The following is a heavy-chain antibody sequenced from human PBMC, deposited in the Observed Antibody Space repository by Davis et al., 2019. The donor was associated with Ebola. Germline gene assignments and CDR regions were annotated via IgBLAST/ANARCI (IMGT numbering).Heavy chain of an antibody. V-gene: IGHV3-9*01. CDR2: ISWHTVKT. CDR3: AKDKGSGYYNEANMNNFYYYYAMDV. D-gene: IGHD5-12*01. Sequence: GGSLRLSCAASGFTFDDYAMHWVRQPPGQGLEWVASISWHTVKTGYSDSVKGRFTISRDNAKKSLYLEMNNVRLEDAASYYCAKDKGSGYYNEANMNNFYYYYAMDVWGKGTTVTVSS. CDR1: GFTFDDYA. J-gene: IGHJ6*04.